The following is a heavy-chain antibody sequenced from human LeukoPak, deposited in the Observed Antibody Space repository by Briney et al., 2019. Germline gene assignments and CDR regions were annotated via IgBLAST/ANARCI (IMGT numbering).Heavy chain of an antibody. Sequence: GGSLRLPCAASGFTFSSYSMNWVRQAPGKGLEWVSSISSSSSYIYYADSVKGRFTISRDNAKNSLYLQMNSLRAEDTAVYYCARDLMAGTLDYWGQGTLVTVSS. D-gene: IGHD6-19*01. J-gene: IGHJ4*02. V-gene: IGHV3-21*01. CDR1: GFTFSSYS. CDR2: ISSSSSYI. CDR3: ARDLMAGTLDY.